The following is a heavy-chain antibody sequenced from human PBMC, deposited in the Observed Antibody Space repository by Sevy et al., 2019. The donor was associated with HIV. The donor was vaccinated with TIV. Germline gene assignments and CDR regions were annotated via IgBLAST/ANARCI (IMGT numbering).Heavy chain of an antibody. CDR1: GFTFSSYW. V-gene: IGHV3-7*01. CDR2: IKQDGSEK. CDR3: ARDWWGYIAARYYYYGMDV. J-gene: IGHJ6*02. D-gene: IGHD3-16*01. Sequence: GGSLRLSCAASGFTFSSYWMNWVRQAPGKGLELVANIKQDGSEKYYVDSVKGRFTISRDNAKNSLYLQMNSLRAEDTAVYYCARDWWGYIAARYYYYGMDVWGQGTTVTVSS.